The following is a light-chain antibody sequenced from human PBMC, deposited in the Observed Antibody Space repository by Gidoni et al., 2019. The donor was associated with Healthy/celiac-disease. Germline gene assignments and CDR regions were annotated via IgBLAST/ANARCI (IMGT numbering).Light chain of an antibody. V-gene: IGKV1-39*01. CDR3: QQSYSTPPCS. J-gene: IGKJ2*04. Sequence: IQMTQSPSSLSASVGDRVTIPCRASQSISSYLNWYQQKPGKALKLLIYAASSLQSGGPSRFSGSGSGTDFTLTISSLQPEDFATYYCQQSYSTPPCSFGQGTKLEIK. CDR1: QSISSY. CDR2: AAS.